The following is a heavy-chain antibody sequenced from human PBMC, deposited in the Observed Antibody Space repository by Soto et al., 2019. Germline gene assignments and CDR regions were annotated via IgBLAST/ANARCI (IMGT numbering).Heavy chain of an antibody. CDR2: VSASGLNT. Sequence: EVQLLESGGKLVQPGGSLTLSCAASGFTFSTYAMAWVRQAPGKGLEWVSGVSASGLNTDYADPVKGRFYISRANSKTTVALHMTSLSAECTAVYYCAKARPRRTSGHFFDYWGQGTRVTVSS. J-gene: IGHJ4*02. CDR1: GFTFSTYA. D-gene: IGHD1-1*01. CDR3: AKARPRRTSGHFFDY. V-gene: IGHV3-23*01.